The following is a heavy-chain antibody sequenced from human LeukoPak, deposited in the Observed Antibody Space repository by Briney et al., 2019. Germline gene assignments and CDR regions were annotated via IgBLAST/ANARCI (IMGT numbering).Heavy chain of an antibody. Sequence: GGSLRLSCAASGFTFSTYNMNWVRQTPGKGLEWVSSITSSSAYTFYADSVRGRFTISRDNAKSSLYLQMNSLRADDTAIYYCAREVLIDSYFYYMDVWGKGTTVTVSS. J-gene: IGHJ6*03. CDR3: AREVLIDSYFYYMDV. V-gene: IGHV3-21*01. CDR2: ITSSSAYT. D-gene: IGHD1-1*01. CDR1: GFTFSTYN.